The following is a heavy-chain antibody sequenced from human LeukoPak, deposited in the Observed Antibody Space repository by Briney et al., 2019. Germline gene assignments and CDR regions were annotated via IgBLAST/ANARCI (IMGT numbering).Heavy chain of an antibody. V-gene: IGHV1-69*13. CDR1: GGTFSSYA. D-gene: IGHD1-26*01. Sequence: SVKVSCKASGGTFSSYAISWVRQAPGQGLEWMGGIIPIFGTANYAQKFQGRVTITADESTSTAYMELSSLRSEDTAVYYCARDAASGVGASYYYGMDVWGQGTTVTVSS. CDR2: IIPIFGTA. J-gene: IGHJ6*02. CDR3: ARDAASGVGASYYYGMDV.